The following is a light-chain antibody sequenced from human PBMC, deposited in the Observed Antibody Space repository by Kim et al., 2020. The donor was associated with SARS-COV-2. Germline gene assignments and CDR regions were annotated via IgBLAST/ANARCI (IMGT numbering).Light chain of an antibody. Sequence: EIVLTQSPATVSLSPGERATLSCRASQSINNYLAWYLQKPGQAPMLLIFDASNRATGVPARFSGSGSGTDFTLTISSLEPEDFAVYYCQQRHRWPPTFGQGTRLEIK. CDR2: DAS. CDR1: QSINNY. V-gene: IGKV3-11*01. J-gene: IGKJ5*01. CDR3: QQRHRWPPT.